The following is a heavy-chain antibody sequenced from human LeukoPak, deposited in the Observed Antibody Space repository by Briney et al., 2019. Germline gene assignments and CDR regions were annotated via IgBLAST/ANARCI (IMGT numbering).Heavy chain of an antibody. CDR1: GHSISSGYY. Sequence: SETLSLTCTVSGHSISSGYYWSWIRQPPGKGLEWIGYIYYSGSTNYNPSLKSRVTISVDTSKNQFSLKLSSVTAADTAVYYCARASFHYYGMDVWGQGTTVTVSS. CDR2: IYYSGST. V-gene: IGHV4-61*01. D-gene: IGHD3-3*02. J-gene: IGHJ6*02. CDR3: ARASFHYYGMDV.